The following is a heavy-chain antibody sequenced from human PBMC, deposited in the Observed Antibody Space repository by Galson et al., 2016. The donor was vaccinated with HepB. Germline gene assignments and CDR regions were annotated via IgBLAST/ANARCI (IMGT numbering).Heavy chain of an antibody. J-gene: IGHJ4*02. D-gene: IGHD5-24*01. CDR1: GYKFTTYG. CDR3: ARRDGYNFRY. V-gene: IGHV1-18*01. CDR2: TSAYSGDS. Sequence: SVKVSCKASGYKFTTYGVSWVRQAPGQGLEWLGWTSAYSGDSTNAQKVQGRVTMTTDASTNTAYMELRGLTSDDTAFYYCARRDGYNFRYWGQGTLVTVSS.